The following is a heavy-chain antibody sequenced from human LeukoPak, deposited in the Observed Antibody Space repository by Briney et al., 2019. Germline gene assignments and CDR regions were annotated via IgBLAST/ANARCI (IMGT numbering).Heavy chain of an antibody. D-gene: IGHD3-22*01. CDR3: ARETDYYDSSGYLIYYYYGMDV. V-gene: IGHV3-20*04. Sequence: GGSLRLSCAASGFTFDDYEMSWVRQAPGKGLEWVSGINWNGGSTGYADSVKGRFTISRDNAKNSLYLQMNSLRAEDTALYYCARETDYYDSSGYLIYYYYGMDVWGQGTTVTVSS. J-gene: IGHJ6*02. CDR2: INWNGGST. CDR1: GFTFDDYE.